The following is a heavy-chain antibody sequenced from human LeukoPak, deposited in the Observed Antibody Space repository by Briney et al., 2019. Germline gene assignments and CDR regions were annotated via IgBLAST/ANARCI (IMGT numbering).Heavy chain of an antibody. CDR3: ARVHRMTTAYY. Sequence: GGSLRLSCAASGFTFSDYYMSWIRQAPGKGLEWVSYISSSGSTIYYADSVKGRFTISRDNAKNSLYVQMNSLRAEDTAVYYCARVHRMTTAYYWGQGTLVTVSS. CDR2: ISSSGSTI. V-gene: IGHV3-11*01. D-gene: IGHD4-17*01. J-gene: IGHJ4*02. CDR1: GFTFSDYY.